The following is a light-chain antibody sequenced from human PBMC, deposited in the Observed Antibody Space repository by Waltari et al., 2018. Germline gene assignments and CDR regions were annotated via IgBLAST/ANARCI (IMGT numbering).Light chain of an antibody. CDR2: SNT. V-gene: IGLV1-44*01. J-gene: IGLJ2*01. CDR3: AAWDDNLSSPV. Sequence: QSVLTQPPSASGTPGQRVIIFCSGSSPNIGRTTVNWYQPLPGTAPKLLMYSNTQRSSGVPDRFSGSKSGTSASLAIRGLQSEDEADYYCAAWDDNLSSPVFGGGTKLTVL. CDR1: SPNIGRTT.